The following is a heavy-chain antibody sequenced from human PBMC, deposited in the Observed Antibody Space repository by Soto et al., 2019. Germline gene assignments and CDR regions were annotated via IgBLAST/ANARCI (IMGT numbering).Heavy chain of an antibody. CDR3: TADYYGSGSYAFIGY. D-gene: IGHD3-10*01. CDR1: GFTFRNAW. J-gene: IGHJ4*02. V-gene: IGHV3-15*07. CDR2: IKSKTDGGTT. Sequence: EVQLVESGGGLVKPGGSLRLSCAASGFTFRNAWMNWVRQAPGKGLEWVGRIKSKTDGGTTDYAAPVKGRFTISRDDSKNTLYLQMNSLKTEDTAVYYCTADYYGSGSYAFIGYWGQGTLVTVSS.